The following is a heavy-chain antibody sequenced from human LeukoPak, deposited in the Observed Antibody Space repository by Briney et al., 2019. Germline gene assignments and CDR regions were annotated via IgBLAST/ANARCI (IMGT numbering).Heavy chain of an antibody. CDR2: ISGTGGST. J-gene: IGHJ4*02. CDR1: GFTFSNYA. D-gene: IGHD1-1*01. CDR3: AKVRTGHYFDY. V-gene: IGHV3-23*01. Sequence: EGSLRLSCAASGFTFSNYAMSWVRQAPGKGLEWVSSISGTGGSTYYADSVKGRFTISRDNSNNTLFLQMNSLRAEDTAVYYCAKVRTGHYFDYWGQGTLVTVSS.